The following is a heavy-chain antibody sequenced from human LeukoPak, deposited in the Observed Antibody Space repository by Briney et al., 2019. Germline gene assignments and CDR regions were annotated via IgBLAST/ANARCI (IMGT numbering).Heavy chain of an antibody. D-gene: IGHD6-13*01. Sequence: PSETLSLTCTVSGGSISSYYWSWIRQPPGKGLEWIGYIYYSGSTNYNPSLKSRVTISVDTSKNQFSLKLSSVTAADTAVYYCARELKLGIKVIAAPNAFDIWGQGTMVTVSS. V-gene: IGHV4-59*01. J-gene: IGHJ3*02. CDR2: IYYSGST. CDR1: GGSISSYY. CDR3: ARELKLGIKVIAAPNAFDI.